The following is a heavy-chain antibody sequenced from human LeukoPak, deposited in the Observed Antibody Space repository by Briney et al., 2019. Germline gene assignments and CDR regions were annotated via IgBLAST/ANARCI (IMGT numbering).Heavy chain of an antibody. CDR2: IIPIFGTA. J-gene: IGHJ4*02. D-gene: IGHD6-13*01. CDR1: GGTFSSYA. V-gene: IGHV1-69*13. Sequence: ASVKVSCKASGGTFSSYAISWVRQAPGQGLEWMGGIIPIFGTANDAQKFQGRVTITADESTSTAYMELSSLRSEDTAVYYCARSIAAAGIFFDYWGQGTLVTVSS. CDR3: ARSIAAAGIFFDY.